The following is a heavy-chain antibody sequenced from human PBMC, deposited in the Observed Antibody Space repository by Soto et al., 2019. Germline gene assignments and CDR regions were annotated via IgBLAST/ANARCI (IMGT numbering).Heavy chain of an antibody. CDR2: IWYDGSNK. V-gene: IGHV3-33*01. D-gene: IGHD3-22*01. J-gene: IGHJ2*01. CDR3: ARVHYDSSGPWPRYFDL. Sequence: QVQLVESGGGVVQPGRSLRLSCAASGFTFSSYGMHWVRQAPGKGLEWVAVIWYDGSNKYYADSVKGRFTISRDNSKNTLYLQMNSLRAEDTAVYYCARVHYDSSGPWPRYFDLWGRGTLVTVSS. CDR1: GFTFSSYG.